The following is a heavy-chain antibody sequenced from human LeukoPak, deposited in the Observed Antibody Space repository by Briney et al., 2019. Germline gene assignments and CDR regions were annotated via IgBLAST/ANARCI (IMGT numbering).Heavy chain of an antibody. D-gene: IGHD3-22*01. Sequence: PSETLSLTCTVSGGSISSYYWSWIRQPPGKGLEWIGYIYYSGSTNYNPSLKSRVTMSVDTSKNQFSLKLSSVTAADTAVYYCARDGGLDSSGYYSFFDYWGQGTLVTVSS. CDR2: IYYSGST. CDR3: ARDGGLDSSGYYSFFDY. CDR1: GGSISSYY. J-gene: IGHJ4*02. V-gene: IGHV4-59*12.